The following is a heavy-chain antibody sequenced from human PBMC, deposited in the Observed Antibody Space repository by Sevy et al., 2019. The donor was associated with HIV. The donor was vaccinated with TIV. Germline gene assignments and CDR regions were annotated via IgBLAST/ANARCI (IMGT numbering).Heavy chain of an antibody. Sequence: ASVKVSCKASGYTFIGYYTHWVRQAPGQGLEWMGWINPNSGGTNYEQRFQGRVTMTSDTSISTACMELSRLTSDDTAVYYCSTGWGLIAVTASRFDFDYWGQGTLVTVSS. CDR2: INPNSGGT. V-gene: IGHV1-2*02. J-gene: IGHJ4*02. CDR1: GYTFIGYY. CDR3: STGWGLIAVTASRFDFDY. D-gene: IGHD2-21*02.